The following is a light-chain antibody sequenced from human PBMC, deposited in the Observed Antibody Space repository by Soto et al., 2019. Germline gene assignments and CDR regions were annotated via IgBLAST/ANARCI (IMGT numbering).Light chain of an antibody. CDR2: DGS. CDR1: QDITQY. Sequence: DIQMTQSPSSLSASVGDRITIICQASQDITQYLNWYQQKPGKAPNLLIFDGSRLAAGAPSRFSGSGFETYFTLTISDLQPEDFASYYCQQYKSLPVTFGGGTKVEIK. J-gene: IGKJ4*01. V-gene: IGKV1-33*01. CDR3: QQYKSLPVT.